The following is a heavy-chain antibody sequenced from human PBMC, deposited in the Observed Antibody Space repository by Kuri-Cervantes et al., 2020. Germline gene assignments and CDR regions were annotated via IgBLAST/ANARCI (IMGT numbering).Heavy chain of an antibody. CDR3: ARDNGDYYWNWFDP. CDR2: IITIFGTA. CDR1: GGTFSSYA. J-gene: IGHJ5*02. V-gene: IGHV1-69*13. Sequence: SVKVSCKASGGTFSSYAISWVRQAPGQGLEWMGGIITIFGTANYAQKFQGRVTITADESTSTAYMELSSLRSEDTAVYYCARDNGDYYWNWFDPWGQGTLVTVSS. D-gene: IGHD4-17*01.